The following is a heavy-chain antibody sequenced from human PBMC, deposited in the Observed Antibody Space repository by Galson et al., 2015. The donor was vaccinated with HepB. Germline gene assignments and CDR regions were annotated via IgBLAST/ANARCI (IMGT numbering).Heavy chain of an antibody. D-gene: IGHD2-2*01. Sequence: ETLSLTCTVSGGSISSSSYYWGWLRQPPGKGLEWIGSFYYTGNTHYNPSLKSRVTISGDTSKNQSSLKLNSVTAADTAVYYCARHESESKTYAADNWGQGTLVTVSS. CDR2: FYYTGNT. CDR3: ARHESESKTYAADN. J-gene: IGHJ4*02. CDR1: GGSISSSSYY. V-gene: IGHV4-39*01.